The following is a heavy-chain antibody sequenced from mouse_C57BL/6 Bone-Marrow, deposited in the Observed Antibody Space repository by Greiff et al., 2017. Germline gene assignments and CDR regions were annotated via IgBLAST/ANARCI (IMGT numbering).Heavy chain of an antibody. J-gene: IGHJ2*01. D-gene: IGHD1-1*01. CDR1: GFNIKDDY. V-gene: IGHV14-4*01. Sequence: VQLQQSGAELVRPGASVKLSCTASGFNIKDDYMHWVKQRPEQGLEWIGWIDPENGDTEYASKFQGKATITADTSSNTAYLQLSSLTSEDTAVYYCTTRITTERVYWGQGTTLTVSS. CDR2: IDPENGDT. CDR3: TTRITTERVY.